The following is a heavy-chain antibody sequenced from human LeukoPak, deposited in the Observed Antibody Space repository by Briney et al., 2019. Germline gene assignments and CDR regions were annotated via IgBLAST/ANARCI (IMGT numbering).Heavy chain of an antibody. CDR3: ARDSVGEYCSSTSCYPLDYGMDV. V-gene: IGHV4-59*01. CDR1: GGSISSYY. D-gene: IGHD2-2*01. J-gene: IGHJ6*02. CDR2: IYYSGST. Sequence: SETLSLTCTVSGGSISSYYWSWIRQPPGKGLEWIGYIYYSGSTNYNPSLKSRVTISVDTSKNQFSLKLSSVTAADTAVYYWARDSVGEYCSSTSCYPLDYGMDVWGQGTTVTVSS.